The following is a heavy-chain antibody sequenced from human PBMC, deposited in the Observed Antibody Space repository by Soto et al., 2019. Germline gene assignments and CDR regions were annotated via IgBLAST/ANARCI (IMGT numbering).Heavy chain of an antibody. V-gene: IGHV1-18*01. CDR3: VVAAQPYYFDY. D-gene: IGHD2-15*01. CDR1: GYTFTSYG. J-gene: IGHJ4*02. Sequence: QVQLVQSGAEVKKPGASVKVSCKASGYTFTSYGISWVRQAPGQGLEWMGWISAYNGNTNYAQKLQGRVTMSTDTSTCTAYVELRSLRSDDTAVYYCVVAAQPYYFDYWGQGTLVTVSS. CDR2: ISAYNGNT.